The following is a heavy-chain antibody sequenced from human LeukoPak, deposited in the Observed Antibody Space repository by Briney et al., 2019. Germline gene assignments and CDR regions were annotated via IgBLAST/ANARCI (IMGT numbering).Heavy chain of an antibody. V-gene: IGHV4-61*08. Sequence: SQTLSLTCTVSGGSISSGDYYWSWIRQPPGKGLEWIGYIYYSGSTNYNPSLKSRVTISVDTSKNQFSLKLSSVTAADTAVYYCARSGGPQLIAAALGVFDYWGQGTLVTVSS. CDR1: GGSISSGDYY. CDR2: IYYSGST. CDR3: ARSGGPQLIAAALGVFDY. J-gene: IGHJ4*02. D-gene: IGHD6-13*01.